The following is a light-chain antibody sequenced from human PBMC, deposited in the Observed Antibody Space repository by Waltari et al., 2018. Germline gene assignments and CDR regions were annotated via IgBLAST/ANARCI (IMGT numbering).Light chain of an antibody. V-gene: IGKV1-5*03. CDR3: VQYYSSPYS. CDR2: KSS. CDR1: QSISSW. J-gene: IGKJ2*03. Sequence: DIQMTQSPSSLSASVGDTVTITCRASQSISSWLDWYQQRPGKAPELLIYKSSSLQSGVPSRFSGSGSGTDFTLTISSLQPEDFETYYCVQYYSSPYSFGQGTKVEIQ.